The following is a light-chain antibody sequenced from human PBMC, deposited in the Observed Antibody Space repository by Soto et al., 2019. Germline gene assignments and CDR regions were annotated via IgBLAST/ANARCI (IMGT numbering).Light chain of an antibody. CDR2: EVS. CDR1: SSDVGSYNL. V-gene: IGLV2-23*02. J-gene: IGLJ1*01. CDR3: CSYAGSSTFPYV. Sequence: QSALNQPASVSGSPGQSITISCTGTSSDVGSYNLVPWYQQHPGKAPKLMIYEVSKRPSGVSNRFSGSKSGNTASLTISGLQAEDEADYYCCSYAGSSTFPYVFGTGTKVTVL.